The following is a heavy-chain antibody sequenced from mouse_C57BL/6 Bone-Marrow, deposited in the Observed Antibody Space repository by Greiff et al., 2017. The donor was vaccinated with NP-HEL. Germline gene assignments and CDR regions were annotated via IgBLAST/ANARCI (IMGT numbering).Heavy chain of an antibody. Sequence: VESGGGLVQPKGSLKLSCAASGFSFNTYAMNWVRQAPGKGLEWVARIRSKSNNYATYYADSVKDRFTISRDDSESMLYLQMNNLKTEDTAMYYCVRPAYDGYAMDYWGQGTSVTVSS. CDR3: VRPAYDGYAMDY. CDR2: IRSKSNNYAT. CDR1: GFSFNTYA. D-gene: IGHD2-3*01. V-gene: IGHV10-1*01. J-gene: IGHJ4*01.